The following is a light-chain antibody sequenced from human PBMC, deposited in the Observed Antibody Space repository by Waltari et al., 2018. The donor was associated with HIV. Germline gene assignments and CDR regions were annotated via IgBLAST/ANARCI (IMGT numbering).Light chain of an antibody. J-gene: IGLJ2*01. CDR1: TSNVGAGHD. CDR2: GLH. CDR3: QSYDSTLSAVI. V-gene: IGLV1-40*01. Sequence: QSVLTQPPSVSGAPGQRVTISCTGSTSNVGAGHDVHWYQHLLGTAPKLLINGLHSRPAGVPDRFSGSKSGTSASLAITGLQAEDEADYYGQSYDSTLSAVIFGGGTKLTVL.